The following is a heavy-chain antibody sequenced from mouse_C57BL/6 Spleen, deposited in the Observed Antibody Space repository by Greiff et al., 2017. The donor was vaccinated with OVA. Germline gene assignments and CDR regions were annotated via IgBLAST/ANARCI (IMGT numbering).Heavy chain of an antibody. CDR2: INPNNGGT. Sequence: EVQLQQSGPELVKPGASVKISCKASGYTFTDYYMNWVKQSPGKSLEWIGDINPNNGGTSYNQKFKGKATLTVDKSSSPAYMELRSLTSEDSAVYYCARSGDYDEGWYFDVWGTGTTVTVSS. J-gene: IGHJ1*03. V-gene: IGHV1-26*01. CDR3: ARSGDYDEGWYFDV. D-gene: IGHD2-4*01. CDR1: GYTFTDYY.